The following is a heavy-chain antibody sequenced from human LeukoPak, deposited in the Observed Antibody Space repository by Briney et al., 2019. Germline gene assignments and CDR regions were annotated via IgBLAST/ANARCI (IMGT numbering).Heavy chain of an antibody. Sequence: GESLKISCKGSGYSFTSHWIGWVRQMPGKGLEWMGIIYPGDSDTRYSPSFQGQVTISADKSISTAYLQWSSLKASDTAIYYCARHSDSTCGTSCYLGYYAMDVWGQGTTVTVSS. J-gene: IGHJ6*02. CDR3: ARHSDSTCGTSCYLGYYAMDV. CDR2: IYPGDSDT. CDR1: GYSFTSHW. D-gene: IGHD2-2*01. V-gene: IGHV5-51*01.